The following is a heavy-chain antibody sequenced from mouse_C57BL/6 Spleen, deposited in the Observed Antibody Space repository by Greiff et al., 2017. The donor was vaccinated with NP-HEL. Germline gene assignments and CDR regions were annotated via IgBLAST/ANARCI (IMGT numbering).Heavy chain of an antibody. CDR2: IYPGDGDT. D-gene: IGHD1-1*01. CDR3: ARYTTVVAHYYAMDY. J-gene: IGHJ4*01. V-gene: IGHV1-80*01. Sequence: VQLQQSGAELVKPGASVKISCKASGYAFSSYWMNWVKQRPGKGLEWIGQIYPGDGDTNYNGKFKGKATLTADKSSSTAYMQLSSLTSEDSAVYFCARYTTVVAHYYAMDYWGQGTSVTVSS. CDR1: GYAFSSYW.